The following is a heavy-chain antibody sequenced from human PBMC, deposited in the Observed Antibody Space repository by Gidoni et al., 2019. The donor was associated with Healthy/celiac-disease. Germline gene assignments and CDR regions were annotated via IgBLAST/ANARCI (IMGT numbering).Heavy chain of an antibody. CDR1: GFTFSSYA. Sequence: EVQLVESGGGWVQHAGSLRLSCAASGFTFSSYAMSWGRQAPGQGMEWFSPISGSGGSTYYADSVKGRVTISRDNSKNTLYLQMNSLRAEDTAVYYCAKLHKLVRDYFDYWGQGTLVTVSS. CDR3: AKLHKLVRDYFDY. V-gene: IGHV3-23*04. J-gene: IGHJ4*02. CDR2: ISGSGGST. D-gene: IGHD6-13*01.